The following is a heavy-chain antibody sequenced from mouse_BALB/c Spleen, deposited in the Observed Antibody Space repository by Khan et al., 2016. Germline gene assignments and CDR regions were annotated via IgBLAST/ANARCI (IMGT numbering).Heavy chain of an antibody. CDR1: GFNIKDYY. J-gene: IGHJ3*01. CDR2: IDPENGNT. D-gene: IGHD2-3*01. Sequence: VQLQQSGAELVRPGALVKLSCKASGFNIKDYYIHWVKQRPEQGLEWIGWIDPENGNTIYDPKFQGKANITADTSSNTAYLHFSSLTSEDTAVQYCARAGYSPWFAYWSQGTLVTVSA. V-gene: IGHV14-1*02. CDR3: ARAGYSPWFAY.